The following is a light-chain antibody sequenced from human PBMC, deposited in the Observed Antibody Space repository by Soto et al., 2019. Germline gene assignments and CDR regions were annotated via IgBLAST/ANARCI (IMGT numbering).Light chain of an antibody. Sequence: EIVLTQSPGTLSLSPGERATLSCRASQSVSSSYLAWYQQKPGQAPRLLIYGASSRATGIPDRFSGSGSGTDFTLTISRLESEDFGVYNCQQYGSSPWTFGQGTKVDIK. CDR3: QQYGSSPWT. V-gene: IGKV3-20*01. CDR2: GAS. J-gene: IGKJ1*01. CDR1: QSVSSSY.